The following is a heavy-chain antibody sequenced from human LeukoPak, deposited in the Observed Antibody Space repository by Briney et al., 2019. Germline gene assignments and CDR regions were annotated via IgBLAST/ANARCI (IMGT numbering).Heavy chain of an antibody. CDR2: IYYSGST. CDR1: GGSISSYY. D-gene: IGHD4-23*01. V-gene: IGHV4-59*01. CDR3: ASTYGGSSVGAFDI. J-gene: IGHJ3*02. Sequence: SETLSLTCTVSGGSISSYYWSWIRQPPGKGLEWIGYIYYSGSTNYNPSLKSRVTISVDTSKNQFSLKLSSVTAADTAVYYCASTYGGSSVGAFDIWGQGTMVTVSS.